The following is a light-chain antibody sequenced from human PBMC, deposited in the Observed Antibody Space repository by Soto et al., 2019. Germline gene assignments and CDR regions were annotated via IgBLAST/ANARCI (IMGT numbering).Light chain of an antibody. CDR2: GAS. V-gene: IGKV3-15*01. CDR1: QSVNSN. Sequence: EIVMTQSPATLYVSPGERATLSSRASQSVNSNLAWYQQKPGQAPRLLISGASTRATGIPARFSGSGSETEFTLTISSLQSEDFAVYYCQQDNNWWTFGQGTKVE. J-gene: IGKJ1*01. CDR3: QQDNNWWT.